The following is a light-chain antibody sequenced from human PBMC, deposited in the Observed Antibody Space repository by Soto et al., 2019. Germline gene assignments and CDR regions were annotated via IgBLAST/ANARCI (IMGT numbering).Light chain of an antibody. CDR1: QSISSY. CDR3: KQSYSTPYT. J-gene: IGKJ2*01. V-gene: IGKV1-39*01. CDR2: AAY. Sequence: DIQMTQSPSSLSASVGDRVTITCRASQSISSYLNWSQQKPGKAPKLLIYAAYSLHSGVPSRFSGSGSGTDFTLTISSLQPADFATYYCKQSYSTPYTFGQGTKLEIK.